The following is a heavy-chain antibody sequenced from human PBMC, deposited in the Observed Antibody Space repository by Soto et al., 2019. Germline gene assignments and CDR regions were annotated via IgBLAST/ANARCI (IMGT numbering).Heavy chain of an antibody. CDR1: GFTFRSYA. CDR2: ISYDGTNR. D-gene: IGHD6-13*01. J-gene: IGHJ4*02. V-gene: IGHV3-30*01. Sequence: QVQLVESGGGVVQPGRSLRLSCAASGFTFRSYAMDWVRQPPGKGLEWVAVISYDGTNRYNADSVKGRFTISRDNSKNTVSLQMNSLRAEDTAVYYCARGDSNSWSDYWGQGTLVTVSS. CDR3: ARGDSNSWSDY.